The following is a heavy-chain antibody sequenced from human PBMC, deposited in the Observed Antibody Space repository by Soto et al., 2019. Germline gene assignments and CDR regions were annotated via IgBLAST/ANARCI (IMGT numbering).Heavy chain of an antibody. CDR1: GGSISSYY. CDR3: ARSRSGPRGAFDI. D-gene: IGHD1-1*01. CDR2: IYYSGST. Sequence: QVQLQESGPGLVKPSETLSLTCTVSGGSISSYYWSWIRQPPGKGLEWIGYIYYSGSTNYNPSLKSRVTISVDTSKNQFSLKLSSVTAADTAVYYCARSRSGPRGAFDIWGQGTMVTVSS. J-gene: IGHJ3*02. V-gene: IGHV4-59*01.